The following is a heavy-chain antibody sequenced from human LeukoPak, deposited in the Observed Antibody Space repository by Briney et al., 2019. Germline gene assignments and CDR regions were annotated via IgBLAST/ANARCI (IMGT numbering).Heavy chain of an antibody. D-gene: IGHD2-15*01. Sequence: SETLSLTCTVSGGSISSYYWSWIRQPPGKGLEWIGYIYYSGSTNYNPSLKSRVTISVDTSKNQFSLKLSSVTAADTAVYYCAGVIQDCSGGSCYSIDYWGQGTLVTVSS. J-gene: IGHJ4*02. CDR3: AGVIQDCSGGSCYSIDY. V-gene: IGHV4-59*01. CDR2: IYYSGST. CDR1: GGSISSYY.